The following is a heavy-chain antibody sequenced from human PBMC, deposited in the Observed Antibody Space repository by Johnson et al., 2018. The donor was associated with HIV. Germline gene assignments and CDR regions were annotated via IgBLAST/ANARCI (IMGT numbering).Heavy chain of an antibody. V-gene: IGHV3-20*04. J-gene: IGHJ3*02. Sequence: MLLVESGGDVVRPGGSLRISCVASGFKLYEYDVSWVRQVPGKGLEWVSGINWSGGGTAYADSVKGRFTVSSDNAKNSLYLQMNSLRAEETALYYCARAMYYYDTSGYLIRPRAFDIWGQGTVVTVSS. CDR3: ARAMYYYDTSGYLIRPRAFDI. D-gene: IGHD3-22*01. CDR1: GFKLYEYD. CDR2: INWSGGGT.